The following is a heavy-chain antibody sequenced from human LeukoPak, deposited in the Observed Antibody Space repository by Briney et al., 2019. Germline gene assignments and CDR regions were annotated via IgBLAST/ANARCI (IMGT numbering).Heavy chain of an antibody. CDR1: GFTFSSYA. Sequence: GGSLRLPCTGSGFTFSSYAMTWVRRAPGKGLEWVSTISGSGDARYYADSVKGRFTISRDNPINTLYLQMSSLRAEDTALYYCAKERFRALDPWGQGTLVSVAS. CDR2: ISGSGDAR. D-gene: IGHD3-3*01. CDR3: AKERFRALDP. V-gene: IGHV3-23*01. J-gene: IGHJ5*02.